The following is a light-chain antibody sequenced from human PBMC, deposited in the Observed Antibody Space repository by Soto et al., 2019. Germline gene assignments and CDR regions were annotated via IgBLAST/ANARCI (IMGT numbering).Light chain of an antibody. Sequence: IQLTQSPSSLSASLGDRVTITCRASQGISSYLAWYQQQPGKAPKLLIYAASTLQSGVPSRFSGSGSGTDLTLTISSLQPEDFATYYCQQLNSYPRTFGGGTKVDIK. CDR2: AAS. CDR3: QQLNSYPRT. V-gene: IGKV1-9*01. J-gene: IGKJ4*01. CDR1: QGISSY.